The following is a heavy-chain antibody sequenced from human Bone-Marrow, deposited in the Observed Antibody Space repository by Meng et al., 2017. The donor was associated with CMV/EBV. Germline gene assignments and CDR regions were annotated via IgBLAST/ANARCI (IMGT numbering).Heavy chain of an antibody. Sequence: GGSLRLSCAASGFTFSSYGMHWVRQAPGKGLEWVSVIYSGGSTYYADSVKGRFTISRDNSKNTLYLQMNSLRAEDTAVYYCARDDLNDYGDYVEYYYGMDVWGQGTTVTVSS. CDR1: GFTFSSYG. CDR2: IYSGGST. V-gene: IGHV3-NL1*01. CDR3: ARDDLNDYGDYVEYYYGMDV. J-gene: IGHJ6*02. D-gene: IGHD4-17*01.